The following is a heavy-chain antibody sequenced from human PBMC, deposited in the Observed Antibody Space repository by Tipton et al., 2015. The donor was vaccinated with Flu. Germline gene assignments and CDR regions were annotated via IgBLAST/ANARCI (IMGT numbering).Heavy chain of an antibody. J-gene: IGHJ5*02. Sequence: TLSLTCSVSGGSIGGPYYWGWIRQPPGKGLEWIGNIHRSGNTYHNPSLKSRVTISVDTSKNQFSLKLSSVTAADTAVYYCAGRDYSNYVSEPKNWFHPWGQGTLVTVSS. V-gene: IGHV4-38-2*01. CDR2: IHRSGNT. D-gene: IGHD4-11*01. CDR3: AGRDYSNYVSEPKNWFHP. CDR1: GGSIGGPYY.